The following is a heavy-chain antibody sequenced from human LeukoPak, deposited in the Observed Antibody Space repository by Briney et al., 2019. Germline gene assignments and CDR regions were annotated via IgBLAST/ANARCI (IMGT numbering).Heavy chain of an antibody. V-gene: IGHV3-7*01. CDR2: IKQDGSEK. CDR3: ARVAKTSSGWYGDGFDI. Sequence: TGGSLRLSCAASGFTFSSYSMNWVRQAPGKGLEWVANIKQDGSEKYYVDSVKGRFTISRDNAKNSLYLQMNSLRAEDTAVYYCARVAKTSSGWYGDGFDIWGQGTMVTVSS. D-gene: IGHD6-19*01. CDR1: GFTFSSYS. J-gene: IGHJ3*02.